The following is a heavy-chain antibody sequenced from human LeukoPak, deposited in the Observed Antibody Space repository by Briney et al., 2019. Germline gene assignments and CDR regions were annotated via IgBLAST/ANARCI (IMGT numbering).Heavy chain of an antibody. V-gene: IGHV1-18*01. CDR2: ISAYNGNT. CDR3: ARTDTAMVTNWYFDL. Sequence: ASVKVSCKASGYTFTSYGISWVRQAPGQGLEWMGWISAYNGNTNYAQKLQGRVTTTTDTSTSTAYMELRSLRSDDTAVYYCARTDTAMVTNWYFDLWGRGTLVTVSS. CDR1: GYTFTSYG. D-gene: IGHD5-18*01. J-gene: IGHJ2*01.